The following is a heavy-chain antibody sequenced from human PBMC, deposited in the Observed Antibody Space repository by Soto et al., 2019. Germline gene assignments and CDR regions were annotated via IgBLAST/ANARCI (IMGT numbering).Heavy chain of an antibody. V-gene: IGHV1-24*01. Sequence: GSVKGSSKGSGYTLTEVYMRWERQAPGKGIEWMGGFDPEDGETIYAQNLQGRVTMTTDTSTSTAYMELSSLRSEDTAVYYCARAYCSGGSCYPSGYFDYWGQGTLVTVSS. CDR2: FDPEDGET. D-gene: IGHD2-15*01. CDR1: GYTLTEVY. J-gene: IGHJ4*02. CDR3: ARAYCSGGSCYPSGYFDY.